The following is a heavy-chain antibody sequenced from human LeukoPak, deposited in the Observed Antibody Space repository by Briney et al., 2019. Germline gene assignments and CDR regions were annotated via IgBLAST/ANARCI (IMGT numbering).Heavy chain of an antibody. CDR2: ISGSGGST. V-gene: IGHV3-23*01. Sequence: PGGSLRLSCAASGFTFSSYAMSWVRWAPGKGLEWVSAISGSGGSTYYADSVKGRFTISRDNSKNTLYLQMNSLRAEDTAVYYCAKDRSSSWYGGWFDPWGQGTLVTVSS. CDR3: AKDRSSSWYGGWFDP. CDR1: GFTFSSYA. J-gene: IGHJ5*02. D-gene: IGHD6-13*01.